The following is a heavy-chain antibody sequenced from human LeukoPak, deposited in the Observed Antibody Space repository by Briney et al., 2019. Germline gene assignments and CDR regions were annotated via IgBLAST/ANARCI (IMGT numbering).Heavy chain of an antibody. J-gene: IGHJ5*02. Sequence: GGSLRLSCAASGFTFSSYGMHWVRQAPGKGLEWVAFIRYDGSNKYYADSVKGRFTISRDNSKNTLYLQMNSLRAEDTAVYYYAKDLFSGVEYIAAAGTCNGLDPWGQGTLVTVSS. CDR3: AKDLFSGVEYIAAAGTCNGLDP. D-gene: IGHD6-13*01. CDR1: GFTFSSYG. V-gene: IGHV3-30*02. CDR2: IRYDGSNK.